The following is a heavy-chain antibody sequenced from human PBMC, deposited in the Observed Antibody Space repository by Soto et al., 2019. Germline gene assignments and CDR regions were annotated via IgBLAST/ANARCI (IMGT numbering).Heavy chain of an antibody. D-gene: IGHD2-8*01. V-gene: IGHV3-30*03. CDR3: AEVQTPVVVLMVSEF. CDR2: ISFDGSEE. CDR1: GVTFSSYA. Sequence: VQLVESGGGVVQPGKSLRLSCEVSGVTFSSYAMHWVRQRPGKGLEWVAVISFDGSEEHYADSVKGRFTVSRDNSKDSVFLQMDSVRIDDTAVCYCAEVQTPVVVLMVSEFWGQGTLVTVTS. J-gene: IGHJ4*02.